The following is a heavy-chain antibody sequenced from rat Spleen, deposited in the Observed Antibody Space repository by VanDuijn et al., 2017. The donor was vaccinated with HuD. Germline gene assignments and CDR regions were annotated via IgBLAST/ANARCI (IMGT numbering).Heavy chain of an antibody. CDR3: TRYLNKSLYDWYCHF. V-gene: IGHV2-63*01. J-gene: IGHJ1*01. D-gene: IGHD1-2*01. CDR2: MWYDGDT. Sequence: QVQLKESGPGLVQPSETLSLTCTVSGFSLTSYSVSWVRQPSGKGPEWMGRMWYDGDTAYNSALKSGLSISRDTSKNQVFLKMNDLQTYDTYTYCYTRYLNKSLYDWYCHFWGPGTIITLSS. CDR1: GFSLTSYS.